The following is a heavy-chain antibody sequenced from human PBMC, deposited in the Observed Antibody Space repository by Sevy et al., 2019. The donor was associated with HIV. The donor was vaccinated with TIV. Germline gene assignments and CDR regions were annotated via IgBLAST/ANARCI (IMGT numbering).Heavy chain of an antibody. CDR3: AKDRIWELGDAFDI. D-gene: IGHD1-7*01. CDR1: GFTFSSYA. V-gene: IGHV3-23*01. Sequence: GGSLRLSCGASGFTFSSYAMSWVRQAPGKGLEWVSGLSGNGGSTNYADSVKGRFALSRDNSKNTLYLQMNNLRAEDTAIYFCAKDRIWELGDAFDIWGQGTMVTVSS. CDR2: LSGNGGST. J-gene: IGHJ3*02.